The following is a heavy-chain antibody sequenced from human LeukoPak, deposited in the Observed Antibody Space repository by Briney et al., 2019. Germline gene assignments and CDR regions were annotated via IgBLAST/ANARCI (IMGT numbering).Heavy chain of an antibody. Sequence: SETLSLTCAVSGYSISSGYYWGRIWQPPGKGLEWIGSIYHSGSTYYNPPLKSRVTISVDTSKNQFSLKLSSVAAADTAVYYCARERGGYFDYWGQGTLVTVSS. CDR2: IYHSGST. CDR3: ARERGGYFDY. J-gene: IGHJ4*02. V-gene: IGHV4-38-2*02. D-gene: IGHD3-16*01. CDR1: GYSISSGYY.